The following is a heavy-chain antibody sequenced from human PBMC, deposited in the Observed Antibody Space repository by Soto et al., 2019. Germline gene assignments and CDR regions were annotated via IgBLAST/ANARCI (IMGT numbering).Heavy chain of an antibody. CDR2: IRYDRSTT. Sequence: GGSLRRSCAACGFAFSGYGMHWVRQAPGKGLEWVSYIRYDRSTTYYADSVKGRFTISRDNAQNSLYLQMNSLRAEDTAVYYCAKTYSSGRGAFDVWGQGTMVTVSS. CDR3: AKTYSSGRGAFDV. J-gene: IGHJ3*01. CDR1: GFAFSGYG. V-gene: IGHV3-48*01. D-gene: IGHD6-19*01.